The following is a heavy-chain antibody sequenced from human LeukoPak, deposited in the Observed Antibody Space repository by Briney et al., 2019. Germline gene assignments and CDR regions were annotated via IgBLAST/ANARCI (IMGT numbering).Heavy chain of an antibody. CDR2: ITPSGGST. CDR1: GYTFTGYY. V-gene: IGHV1-46*01. Sequence: ASVKVSCKASGYTFTGYYMHWVRQAPGQGLEWMGVITPSGGSTGYAQKFQGRVTITRDTSASTAYMELSSLRSEDTAVYYCARGRYGGDYWGQGTLVTVSS. CDR3: ARGRYGGDY. D-gene: IGHD4-23*01. J-gene: IGHJ4*02.